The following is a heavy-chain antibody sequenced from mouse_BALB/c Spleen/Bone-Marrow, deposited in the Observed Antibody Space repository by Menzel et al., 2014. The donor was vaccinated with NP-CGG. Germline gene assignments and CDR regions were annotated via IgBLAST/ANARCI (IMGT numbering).Heavy chain of an antibody. CDR3: ARQTYYDYDGYFDY. CDR2: ICSGGSYT. Sequence: EVQLQESGGDLVKPGGSLKLSCAASGFTFSSYGMSWVRQTPDKRLEWVATICSGGSYTYYPDSVKGRFTISRDNAKNTLYLQMSSLKSEDTAMYYCARQTYYDYDGYFDYWGQGTTLTVSS. D-gene: IGHD2-4*01. J-gene: IGHJ2*01. V-gene: IGHV5-6*01. CDR1: GFTFSSYG.